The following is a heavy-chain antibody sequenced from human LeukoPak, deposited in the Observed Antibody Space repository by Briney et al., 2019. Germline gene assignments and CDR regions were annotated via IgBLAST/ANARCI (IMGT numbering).Heavy chain of an antibody. Sequence: GASLKLSCTASGYTFTSYGISWVRQAPGQGLEWMGWISANNGNNNYAQKLQGRVTMTTNSSTSTAYMELRSLRSDDTAVYYCARDQEHVMPVATNWFDPWGQGTLVTVSS. V-gene: IGHV1-18*01. J-gene: IGHJ5*02. D-gene: IGHD3-16*01. CDR3: ARDQEHVMPVATNWFDP. CDR1: GYTFTSYG. CDR2: ISANNGNN.